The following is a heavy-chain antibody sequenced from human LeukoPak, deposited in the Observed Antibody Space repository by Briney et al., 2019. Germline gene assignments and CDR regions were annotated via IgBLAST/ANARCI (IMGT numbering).Heavy chain of an antibody. Sequence: EASVKVSCKASGGTFSSYAISWVRQAPGQGLEWMGGIIPIFGTANYAHKFQGRVTITTDESTSTAYMELSRLRSEDTAVYYCARSRIAVAPFDYWGQGTLVTVSS. J-gene: IGHJ4*02. V-gene: IGHV1-69*05. D-gene: IGHD6-19*01. CDR3: ARSRIAVAPFDY. CDR1: GGTFSSYA. CDR2: IIPIFGTA.